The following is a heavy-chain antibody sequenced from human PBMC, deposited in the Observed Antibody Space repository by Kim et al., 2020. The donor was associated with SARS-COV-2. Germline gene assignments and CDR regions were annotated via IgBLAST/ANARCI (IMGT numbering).Heavy chain of an antibody. V-gene: IGHV1-18*01. J-gene: IGHJ3*02. CDR3: ARVHDSSGYAFDI. D-gene: IGHD3-22*01. Sequence: YAQKLQGRVTMTTDTSTSTAYMELRSLRSDDTAVYYCARVHDSSGYAFDIWGQGTMVTVSS.